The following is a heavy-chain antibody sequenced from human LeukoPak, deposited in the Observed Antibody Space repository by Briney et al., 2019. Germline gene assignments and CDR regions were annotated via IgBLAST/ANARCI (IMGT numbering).Heavy chain of an antibody. CDR3: ARGPPGWEYRRDAFDI. V-gene: IGHV1-18*01. J-gene: IGHJ3*02. CDR1: GYTFRSYG. CDR2: ISGYNGDT. D-gene: IGHD6-6*01. Sequence: GASVKVSCTASGYTFRSYGISWVRQAPGQGLEWMGWISGYNGDTKDAQKLQGRVTMTTDTSTSTAYMELRSLRYDDTAVYYCARGPPGWEYRRDAFDIWGQGTMVTVSS.